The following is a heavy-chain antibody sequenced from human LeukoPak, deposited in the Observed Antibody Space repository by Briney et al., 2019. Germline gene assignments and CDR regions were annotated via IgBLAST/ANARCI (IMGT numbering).Heavy chain of an antibody. CDR1: GFTFSSYA. D-gene: IGHD6-13*01. J-gene: IGHJ3*02. V-gene: IGHV3-30*04. CDR2: ISYDGSNK. Sequence: GGSLRLSCAASGFTFSSYAMHWVRQAPGKGLEWVAVISYDGSNKYYADSVKGRFTISRDNSKNTLYLQMNSLRAEDTAVYYCARDDGYSSSSAFDIWGQGTMVTVSS. CDR3: ARDDGYSSSSAFDI.